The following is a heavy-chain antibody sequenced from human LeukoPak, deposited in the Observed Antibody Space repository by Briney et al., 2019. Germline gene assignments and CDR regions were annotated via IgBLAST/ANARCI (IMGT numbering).Heavy chain of an antibody. CDR1: GGSFSGYY. CDR2: INHSGST. Sequence: SETLSLTCAVYGGSFSGYYWSWIRQPPGKGLEWIGEINHSGSTNYNPSLKSRVTISVDTSKNQFSLKLSSVTAADTAVYYCARRLRTAMAPFGYWGQGTLVTVSS. J-gene: IGHJ4*02. CDR3: ARRLRTAMAPFGY. D-gene: IGHD5-18*01. V-gene: IGHV4-34*01.